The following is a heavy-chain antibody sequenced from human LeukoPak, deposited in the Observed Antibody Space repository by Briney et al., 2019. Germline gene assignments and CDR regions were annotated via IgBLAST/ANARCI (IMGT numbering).Heavy chain of an antibody. Sequence: PGGSLRLSCAASGSTFSSYAMHWVRQAPGKGLEWVAVISYVGSNKYYAASVKGRFTISRDNSKNTLYLQMNSLRAEDTAVYYCARADRGERYFDYWGQGTLVTVSS. CDR2: ISYVGSNK. V-gene: IGHV3-30-3*01. CDR1: GSTFSSYA. J-gene: IGHJ4*02. CDR3: ARADRGERYFDY. D-gene: IGHD1-14*01.